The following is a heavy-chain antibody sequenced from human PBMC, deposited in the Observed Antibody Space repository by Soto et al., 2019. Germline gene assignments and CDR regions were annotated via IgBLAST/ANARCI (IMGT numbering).Heavy chain of an antibody. V-gene: IGHV3-23*01. CDR2: ISGSGDGT. Sequence: EVQLLESGGGMIQPGGSLRLSCAASGFTFTTYAMSWVRQAPGKGLEWVSGISGSGDGTYHADSVQGRFTISRDNSKNQLYLLMNSLRAEDTAVYYCAKGFGYCSGGRCFMDVWGKGTTVTVSS. CDR3: AKGFGYCSGGRCFMDV. D-gene: IGHD2-15*01. J-gene: IGHJ6*03. CDR1: GFTFTTYA.